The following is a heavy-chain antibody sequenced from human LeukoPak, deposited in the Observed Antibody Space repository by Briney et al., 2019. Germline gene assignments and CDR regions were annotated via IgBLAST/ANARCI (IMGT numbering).Heavy chain of an antibody. J-gene: IGHJ4*02. D-gene: IGHD4-17*01. CDR2: IYYSGST. Sequence: SETLSLTCTVSGVSISSGGYYWSWIRQHPGKGLEWIGYIYYSGSTYYNPSLKSRVTILVDTSKNQFSLKLSSVTAADTAVYYCARRRLDGDSSSAFDYWGQGTLVTVSS. V-gene: IGHV4-31*03. CDR1: GVSISSGGYY. CDR3: ARRRLDGDSSSAFDY.